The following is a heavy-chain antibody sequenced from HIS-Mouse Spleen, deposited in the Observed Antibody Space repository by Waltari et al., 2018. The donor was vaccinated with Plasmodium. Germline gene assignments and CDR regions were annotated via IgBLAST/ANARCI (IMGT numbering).Heavy chain of an antibody. CDR2: IGTAGDT. CDR3: AKDRRSSSWYVDY. J-gene: IGHJ4*02. V-gene: IGHV3-13*01. CDR1: GFTFSSYD. Sequence: EVQLVESGGGLVQPGGSLRLSCAASGFTFSSYDMHWVRQATGKGLEWVSAIGTAGDTYYPGSVKGRFTISRENAKNSLYLQMNSLRAGDTAVYYCAKDRRSSSWYVDYWGQGTLVTVSS. D-gene: IGHD6-13*01.